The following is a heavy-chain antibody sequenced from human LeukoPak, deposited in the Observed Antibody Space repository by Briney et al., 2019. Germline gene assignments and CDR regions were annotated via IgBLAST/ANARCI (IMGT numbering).Heavy chain of an antibody. CDR2: ISGSGGST. CDR3: AKYYIWGSYRPYYFDY. CDR1: GITFSSYG. D-gene: IGHD3-16*02. V-gene: IGHV3-23*01. Sequence: PGGSLRLSCAASGITFSSYGMSWVRQAPGKGLEWVSAISGSGGSTYYADSVKGRFTISKDNSKNTLYLQMNSLRAEDTALYYCAKYYIWGSYRPYYFDYWGQGTLVTVSS. J-gene: IGHJ4*02.